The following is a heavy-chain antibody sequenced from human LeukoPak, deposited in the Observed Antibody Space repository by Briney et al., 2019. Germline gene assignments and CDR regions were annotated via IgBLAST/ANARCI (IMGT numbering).Heavy chain of an antibody. CDR1: GFTFSSYW. J-gene: IGHJ3*02. Sequence: PGGSLRLSCAAPGFTFSSYWMHWVRQAPGKGLEWVAFIRYDGSSKYYADSVKGRFTFSRDNSKNTLYLQMNSLRAEDTAVFYCARSRTDAFDIWGQGTMVTVSS. CDR3: ARSRTDAFDI. D-gene: IGHD1-14*01. CDR2: IRYDGSSK. V-gene: IGHV3-30*02.